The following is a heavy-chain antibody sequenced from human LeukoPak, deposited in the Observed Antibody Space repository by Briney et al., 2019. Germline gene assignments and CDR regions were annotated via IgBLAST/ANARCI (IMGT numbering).Heavy chain of an antibody. Sequence: PGGSLRLSCAASGFTFGAYGMTWVRPAPGKGLEWVSGINWNGGTRGYADSVKGRFTISRDNAKNSLYLQMNSLRAEDTALYHCARTRYSGSYGGADYWGQGTLVTVSS. D-gene: IGHD1-26*01. CDR2: INWNGGTR. V-gene: IGHV3-20*01. CDR3: ARTRYSGSYGGADY. CDR1: GFTFGAYG. J-gene: IGHJ4*02.